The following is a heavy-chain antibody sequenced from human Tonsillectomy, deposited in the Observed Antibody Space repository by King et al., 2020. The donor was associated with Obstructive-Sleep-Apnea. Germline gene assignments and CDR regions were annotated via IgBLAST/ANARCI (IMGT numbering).Heavy chain of an antibody. J-gene: IGHJ4*02. CDR3: AREVAQNYDIFDY. Sequence: VQLQESGPGLVKPSETLSLTCTVSGGSISSYYWSWIRQPPGKGLEWIGYIYYSGSTNYNPSLKSRVTISVDKSKNQFSLKLSSVTAADTAVYYCAREVAQNYDIFDYWGQGTLVTVSS. CDR1: GGSISSYY. CDR2: IYYSGST. V-gene: IGHV4-59*01. D-gene: IGHD3-9*01.